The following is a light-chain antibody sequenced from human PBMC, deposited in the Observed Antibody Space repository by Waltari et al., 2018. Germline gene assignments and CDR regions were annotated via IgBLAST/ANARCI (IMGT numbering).Light chain of an antibody. J-gene: IGKJ1*01. Sequence: DIVMTQSPDSLAVSLGARATINCKSSQYVLSSPNNKNYLAWYQQKPGQPPKLLIYWASARESGVPDRFSGSGSGTDFTLTISSLQAEDVAVYYCQQYYSTPRTFGQGTKVEIK. CDR1: QYVLSSPNNKNY. CDR2: WAS. V-gene: IGKV4-1*01. CDR3: QQYYSTPRT.